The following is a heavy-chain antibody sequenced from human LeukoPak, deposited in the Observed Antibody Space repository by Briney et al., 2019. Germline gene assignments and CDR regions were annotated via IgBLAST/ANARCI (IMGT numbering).Heavy chain of an antibody. V-gene: IGHV4-59*11. CDR1: GGSISRHY. Sequence: SETLSLTCTVSGGSISRHYLNWLRQPPGKGLEWVGYIDYSGSTDYNPSLKSRVTFSVDASKKQFSLKLSSVTAADTAVYYCARGYSSGWYYFDYWGQGTLVTVSS. D-gene: IGHD6-19*01. CDR3: ARGYSSGWYYFDY. CDR2: IDYSGST. J-gene: IGHJ4*02.